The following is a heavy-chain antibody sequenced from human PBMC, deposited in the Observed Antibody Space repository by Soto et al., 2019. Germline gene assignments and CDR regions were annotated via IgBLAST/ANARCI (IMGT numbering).Heavy chain of an antibody. CDR1: GGSISSVYDC. CDR3: ARGPSGDKVAY. CDR2: IYNGGST. D-gene: IGHD7-27*01. V-gene: IGHV4-30-4*01. Sequence: QVQLQESGPILVKPSQTLSLTCTVSGGSISSVYDCWSWIRQSPDKGLEWIGHIYNGGSTYNNPSPPRRVTISVATSKNRFSLQLRSVTAADTAVYHWARGPSGDKVAYWGQGTLVTVSS. J-gene: IGHJ4*02.